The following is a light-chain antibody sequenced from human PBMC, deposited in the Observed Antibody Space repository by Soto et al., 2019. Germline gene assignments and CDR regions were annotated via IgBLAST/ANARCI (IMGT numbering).Light chain of an antibody. Sequence: EIVMTQSPATLSVSPGERATLSCRASLSVSSNLAWYQQKPGQAPRLLIYHASTRATGIPARFSGSGSGTEFTLTISSLQSEDFAVYYCQQYNKWPLTFGGGTKVEIK. J-gene: IGKJ4*01. CDR1: LSVSSN. CDR2: HAS. V-gene: IGKV3-15*01. CDR3: QQYNKWPLT.